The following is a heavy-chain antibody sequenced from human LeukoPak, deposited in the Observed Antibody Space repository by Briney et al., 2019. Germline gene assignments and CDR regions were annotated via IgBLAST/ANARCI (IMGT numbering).Heavy chain of an antibody. D-gene: IGHD2/OR15-2a*01. Sequence: ASVKVSCKASGYTFAGYYLHWVRQAPGQGLEWMGWINPNSGDSNYAQIFQGRVTMTRDTSISTAYMELRSLRSDDTAVYYCARTFYRGYYYYYYMDVWGKGTTVTVSS. CDR3: ARTFYRGYYYYYYMDV. CDR2: INPNSGDS. CDR1: GYTFAGYY. V-gene: IGHV1-2*02. J-gene: IGHJ6*03.